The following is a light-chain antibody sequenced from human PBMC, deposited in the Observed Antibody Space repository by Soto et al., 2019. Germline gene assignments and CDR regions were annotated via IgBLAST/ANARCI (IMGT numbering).Light chain of an antibody. CDR2: NND. CDR3: AAWDDSLSA. V-gene: IGLV1-47*02. Sequence: QSALTQPPSASGTPGQRVTISCSGSSSNIGSNFVYWYQQLPGTAPKLLIYNNDQRPSGVPDRFSGSKSGTSASLAISGLRSEDEADYYCAAWDDSLSAFGPGTKVTVL. CDR1: SSNIGSNF. J-gene: IGLJ1*01.